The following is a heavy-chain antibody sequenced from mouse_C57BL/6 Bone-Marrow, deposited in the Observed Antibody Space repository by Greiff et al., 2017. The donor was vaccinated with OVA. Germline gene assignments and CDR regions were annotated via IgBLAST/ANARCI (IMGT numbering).Heavy chain of an antibody. CDR3: ARDKGETTTNDGNWYFDV. D-gene: IGHD1-1*01. Sequence: EVKLVESEGGLVQPGSSMKLSCTASGFTFSDYYMAWVRQVPEKGLEWVANINYDGSSTYYLDSLKSRFIISRDNAKNILYLQMSSLKSEDTATYYCARDKGETTTNDGNWYFDVWGTGTTVTVSS. V-gene: IGHV5-16*01. CDR2: INYDGSST. CDR1: GFTFSDYY. J-gene: IGHJ1*03.